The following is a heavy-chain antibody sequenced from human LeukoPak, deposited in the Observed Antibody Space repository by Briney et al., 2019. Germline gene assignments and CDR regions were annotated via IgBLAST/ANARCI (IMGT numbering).Heavy chain of an antibody. V-gene: IGHV3-11*01. CDR3: ARLPTHPSGWYPHFDY. CDR1: GFTFSDYY. Sequence: GGSLRLSCAASGFTFSDYYMSWIRQAPGKGLEWVSYISSSGSTIYYADSVKGRFTISRDNAKNSLYLQMNSLRAEDTAVYYCARLPTHPSGWYPHFDYWGQGTLVTVSS. CDR2: ISSSGSTI. J-gene: IGHJ4*02. D-gene: IGHD6-19*01.